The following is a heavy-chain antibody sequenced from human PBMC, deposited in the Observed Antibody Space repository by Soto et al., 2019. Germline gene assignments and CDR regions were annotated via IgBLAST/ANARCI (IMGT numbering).Heavy chain of an antibody. CDR2: IIPILGIA. V-gene: IGHV1-69*02. J-gene: IGHJ4*02. CDR3: ARAPLVAKMPYYFDY. CDR1: GGTFSSYT. D-gene: IGHD5-12*01. Sequence: QVQLVQSGAEVKKPGSSVKVSCKASGGTFSSYTISWVRQAPGQGLEWMGRIIPILGIANYAQKFQGRVTITGDKSRSTAYMELSSLRSEDTAVYYCARAPLVAKMPYYFDYWGQGTLVTVSS.